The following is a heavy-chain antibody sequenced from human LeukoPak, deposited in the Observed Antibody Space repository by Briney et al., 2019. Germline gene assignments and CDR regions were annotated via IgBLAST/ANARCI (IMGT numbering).Heavy chain of an antibody. CDR1: GYTFTGYY. D-gene: IGHD3-10*01. CDR2: INPNSGGT. Sequence: ASVKVSCKASGYTFTGYYMHWVRQAPGQGLEWMGWINPNSGGTNYAQKFQGRVTMTRDTSISTAYMELSRLRSDDTAVYYCAGGGLWFGELSHAFDIWGQGTMVTVSS. V-gene: IGHV1-2*02. J-gene: IGHJ3*02. CDR3: AGGGLWFGELSHAFDI.